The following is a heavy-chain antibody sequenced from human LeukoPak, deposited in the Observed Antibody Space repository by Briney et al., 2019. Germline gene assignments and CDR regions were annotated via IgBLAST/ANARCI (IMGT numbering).Heavy chain of an antibody. CDR1: GFTFSHYA. J-gene: IGHJ6*04. CDR2: ISNSGDDT. V-gene: IGHV3-23*01. CDR3: AKRRGDV. Sequence: PGGSLRLSCVVSGFTFSHYAMTWVRQAPGKGLEWVSSISNSGDDTDYADSVKGRFTVSRDNSENSLYLQMYSLGVEDTAVYYCAKRRGDVWGKGTTVTVSS.